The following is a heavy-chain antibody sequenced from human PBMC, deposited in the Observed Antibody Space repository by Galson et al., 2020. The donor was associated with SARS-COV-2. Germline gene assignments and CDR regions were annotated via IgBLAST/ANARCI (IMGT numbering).Heavy chain of an antibody. D-gene: IGHD3-3*01. CDR2: IYTSGST. V-gene: IGHV4-4*07. Sequence: SETLSLTCTVSGGSISSYYWSWIRQPAGKGLEWIGRIYTSGSTNYNPSLKSRVTMSVDTSKNQFSLKLSSVTAADTAVYYCARMATSTIFGVVITEAAVDIWGQGTMVTVSS. CDR3: ARMATSTIFGVVITEAAVDI. J-gene: IGHJ3*02. CDR1: GGSISSYY.